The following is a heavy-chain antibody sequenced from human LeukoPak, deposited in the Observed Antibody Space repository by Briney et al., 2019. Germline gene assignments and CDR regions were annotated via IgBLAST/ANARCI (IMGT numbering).Heavy chain of an antibody. J-gene: IGHJ4*02. CDR2: INPNSGGT. Sequence: GASVKVSCKASGYTFTGHYIHWVRQAPGQGLEWMGWINPNSGGTSCAQKFQGRVTMTRDTSISIAYMELSRLRSDDTAFYYCAREPYPPPWYYFDYWGQGTLVTVSS. CDR3: AREPYPPPWYYFDY. CDR1: GYTFTGHY. D-gene: IGHD2-8*02. V-gene: IGHV1-2*02.